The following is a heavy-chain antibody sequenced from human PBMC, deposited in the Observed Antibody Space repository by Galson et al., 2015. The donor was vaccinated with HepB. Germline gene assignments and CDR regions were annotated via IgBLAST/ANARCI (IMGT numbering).Heavy chain of an antibody. CDR2: ISSIGSTI. CDR1: GFTFSDYY. D-gene: IGHD6-13*01. J-gene: IGHJ4*02. Sequence: SLRLSCAASGFTFSDYYMSWIRQAPGKGLEWVSYISSIGSTIYYADSVKGRFTISRDNANNSLYLQMNSLRAEDTAVYYCTTDRSSWYGRYFDYWGQGTLVTVSS. CDR3: TTDRSSWYGRYFDY. V-gene: IGHV3-11*01.